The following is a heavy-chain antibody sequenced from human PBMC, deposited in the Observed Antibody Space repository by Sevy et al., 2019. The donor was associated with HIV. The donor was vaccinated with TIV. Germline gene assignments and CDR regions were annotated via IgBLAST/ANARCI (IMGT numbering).Heavy chain of an antibody. D-gene: IGHD3-10*01. J-gene: IGHJ4*02. CDR2: IYHSGST. CDR3: AREFRGLFDY. V-gene: IGHV4-38-2*02. Sequence: SETLSLTCAVSGYSISSGYYWGWIRRPPGKGLEWIGSIYHSGSTYYNPSLKSRVTISVDTSKNQFSLKLSSVTAADTAVYYCAREFRGLFDYWGQGTLVTVSS. CDR1: GYSISSGYY.